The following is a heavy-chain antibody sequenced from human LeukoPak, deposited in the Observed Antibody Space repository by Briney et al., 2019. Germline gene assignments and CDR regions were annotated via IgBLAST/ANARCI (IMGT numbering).Heavy chain of an antibody. CDR2: ITKYDGRV. V-gene: IGHV3-23*01. J-gene: IGHJ4*02. CDR1: GFGVHTFA. CDR3: AKDHSADGWPTFEY. Sequence: GGSLRLSCAVSGFGVHTFAMSWVRQAPGKGLEWLSSITKYDGRVYYADSVRGRFTISRDSSQNELYLQMNSLRANDSAIYYCAKDHSADGWPTFEYWGRGTLVTVSS. D-gene: IGHD5-24*01.